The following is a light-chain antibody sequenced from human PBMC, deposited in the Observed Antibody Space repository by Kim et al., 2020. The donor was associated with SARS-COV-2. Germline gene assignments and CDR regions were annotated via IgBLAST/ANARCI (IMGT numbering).Light chain of an antibody. Sequence: DIQMTQSPSTLSTSVGDRVTITCRASQSIRIYLAWYQQKPGKAPKLLIYRASRLETGVPSRFSGSGSGTEFTLTISSVQPDGSAIYYCQHYDAYPLTFGGGTKVDIK. CDR2: RAS. CDR3: QHYDAYPLT. CDR1: QSIRIY. J-gene: IGKJ4*01. V-gene: IGKV1-5*03.